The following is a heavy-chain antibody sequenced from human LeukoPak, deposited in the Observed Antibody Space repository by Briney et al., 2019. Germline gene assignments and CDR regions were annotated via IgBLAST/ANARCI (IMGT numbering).Heavy chain of an antibody. D-gene: IGHD3-3*01. Sequence: TPSGTLSLTCTVSGGSVSSSSYYWGWIRQPPGKGLEWIGSIYYSGSTYYNPSLKSRVTISVDTSKNQFSLKLSSVTAADTAVYYCASPLNYDFWSGRPYYFDYWGQGTLVTVSS. CDR2: IYYSGST. V-gene: IGHV4-39*01. CDR1: GGSVSSSSYY. J-gene: IGHJ4*02. CDR3: ASPLNYDFWSGRPYYFDY.